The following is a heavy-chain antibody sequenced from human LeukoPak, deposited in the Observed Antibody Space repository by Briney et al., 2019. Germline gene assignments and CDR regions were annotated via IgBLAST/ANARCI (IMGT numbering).Heavy chain of an antibody. D-gene: IGHD3-10*01. CDR1: GGSFSGYY. CDR3: ARLLELEDGSGSDYLRYFDY. CDR2: INHSGST. J-gene: IGHJ4*02. V-gene: IGHV4-34*01. Sequence: SETLSLTCAVYGGSFSGYYWSWIRQPPGKGLEWIGEINHSGSTNYNPSLKSRVTISVDTSKNQFSLKLSSVTAADTAVYYCARLLELEDGSGSDYLRYFDYWGQGTLVTVSS.